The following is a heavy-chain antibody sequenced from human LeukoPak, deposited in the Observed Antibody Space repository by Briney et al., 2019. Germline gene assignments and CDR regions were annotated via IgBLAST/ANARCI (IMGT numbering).Heavy chain of an antibody. CDR2: ISADESDI. Sequence: GGSLRLSCAASGRMFITYNMHCVRQAPGKGLEWVSMISADESDITYTDSVKGRFTTSRDNSMNTLYLQMTSLRPADTALYFCLNQYGPTFLDAFDIWGQGTLLIVSS. V-gene: IGHV3-30*04. D-gene: IGHD2/OR15-2a*01. CDR1: GRMFITYN. CDR3: LNQYGPTFLDAFDI. J-gene: IGHJ3*02.